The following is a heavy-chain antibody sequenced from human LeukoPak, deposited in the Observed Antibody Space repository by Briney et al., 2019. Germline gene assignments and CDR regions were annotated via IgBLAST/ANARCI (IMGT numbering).Heavy chain of an antibody. CDR2: IRSKANSYAT. CDR3: TSGYCSSTSCFDY. V-gene: IGHV3-73*01. Sequence: GGSLRLSCAASGFTFSVPAIHWVRQASGKGLPWVGRIRSKANSYATAYAASVKGRFTISRDDSKNTAYLQMNSLKTEDTAVYYCTSGYCSSTSCFDYWGQGTLVTVSS. CDR1: GFTFSVPA. J-gene: IGHJ4*02. D-gene: IGHD2-2*03.